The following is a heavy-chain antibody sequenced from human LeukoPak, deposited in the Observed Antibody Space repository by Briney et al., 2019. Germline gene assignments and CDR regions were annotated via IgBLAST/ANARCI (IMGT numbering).Heavy chain of an antibody. CDR2: FDPEDGET. CDR3: ASTSGYYYDSSGYLN. J-gene: IGHJ4*02. CDR1: GYTLTELS. D-gene: IGHD3-22*01. Sequence: ASVKVSCKVSGYTLTELSMHWVRQAPGKGLEWMGGFDPEDGETIYAQKFQGRVTMTEDTSTDTAYMELSSLRSEDTAVYYCASTSGYYYDSSGYLNWGQGTLVTVSS. V-gene: IGHV1-24*01.